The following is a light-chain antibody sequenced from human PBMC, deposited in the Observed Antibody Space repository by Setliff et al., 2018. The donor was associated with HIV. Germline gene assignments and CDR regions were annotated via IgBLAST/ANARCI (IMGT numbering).Light chain of an antibody. CDR1: SSDVGGYNY. CDR3: SSYTSSSTVV. V-gene: IGLV2-14*03. Sequence: QSALTQPASVSGSHGQSITISCTGTSSDVGGYNYVSWYQQHPGKVPKLMIYDVSNRPSGVSNRFSGSKSGNTASLTISGLQAEDEADYYCSSYTSSSTVVFGGGTKVTVL. J-gene: IGLJ2*01. CDR2: DVS.